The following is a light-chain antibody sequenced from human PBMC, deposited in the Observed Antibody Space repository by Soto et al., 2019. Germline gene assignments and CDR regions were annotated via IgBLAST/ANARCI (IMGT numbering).Light chain of an antibody. J-gene: IGKJ2*01. Sequence: EIVLTQSPGTLSLSPGETATLSCRASQRVSNSYLAWYQEKPGQAPRLLIYGASSRAAGIPDRFSGSGSGTDFTLTISRLEPEDFAVYFCQRYGGSPPFTFGQGTKVDIK. CDR2: GAS. CDR1: QRVSNSY. V-gene: IGKV3-20*01. CDR3: QRYGGSPPFT.